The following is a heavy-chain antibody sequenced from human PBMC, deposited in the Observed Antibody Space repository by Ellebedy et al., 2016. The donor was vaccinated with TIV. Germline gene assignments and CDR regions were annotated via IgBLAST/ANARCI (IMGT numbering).Heavy chain of an antibody. J-gene: IGHJ4*02. D-gene: IGHD6-19*01. CDR1: GGTFISYA. CDR3: ASRYGTGWYFFDF. V-gene: IGHV1-69*13. Sequence: SVKVSCKASGGTFISYAIIWMRQAPGQGLEWMGGIIPVFGTANYAQKFQGRVTITADESTSTAYMELSSLTSEDTAVYFCASRYGTGWYFFDFWGQGTLVTVSS. CDR2: IIPVFGTA.